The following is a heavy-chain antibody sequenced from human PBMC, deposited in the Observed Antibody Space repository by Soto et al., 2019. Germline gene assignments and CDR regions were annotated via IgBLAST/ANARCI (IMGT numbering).Heavy chain of an antibody. Sequence: EVQLVESGGGLVQPGGSLRLSCAASGFTFSSYSMNWVRQAPGKGLEWVSYISSSSSTIYYADSVKGRFTISRDNAKNSLYLQMNSLRDEDTAVYYCARDADGRAWDPLDFWSGYYPILFDYWGQGTLVTVSS. CDR2: ISSSSSTI. CDR1: GFTFSSYS. V-gene: IGHV3-48*02. CDR3: ARDADGRAWDPLDFWSGYYPILFDY. D-gene: IGHD3-3*01. J-gene: IGHJ4*02.